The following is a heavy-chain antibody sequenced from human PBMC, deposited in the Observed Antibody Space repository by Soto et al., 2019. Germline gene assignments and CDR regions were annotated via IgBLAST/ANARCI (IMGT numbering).Heavy chain of an antibody. D-gene: IGHD2-8*01. J-gene: IGHJ4*02. Sequence: PGGSLRLSCAASGFTFSSYAMSWVRQAPGKGLEWVSGISGSGGSTYYADSVKGRFTMSRDNSKNTVCLQMNSLRAEDTAVYYCVKTEGYPYYIDYWGPGTLVTVFS. CDR1: GFTFSSYA. V-gene: IGHV3-23*01. CDR3: VKTEGYPYYIDY. CDR2: ISGSGGST.